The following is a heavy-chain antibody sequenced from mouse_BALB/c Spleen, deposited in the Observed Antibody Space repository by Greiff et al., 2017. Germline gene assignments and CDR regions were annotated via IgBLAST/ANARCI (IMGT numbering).Heavy chain of an antibody. CDR3: ARERGLYYFDY. J-gene: IGHJ2*01. V-gene: IGHV5-9-4*01. CDR2: ISSGGSYT. Sequence: EVKLVESGGGLVKPGGSLKLSCAASGFTFSSYAMSWVRQSPEKRLEWVAEISSGGSYTYYPDTVTGRFTISRDNAKNTLYLEMSSLRSEDTAMYYCARERGLYYFDYWGQGTTLTVSS. CDR1: GFTFSSYA.